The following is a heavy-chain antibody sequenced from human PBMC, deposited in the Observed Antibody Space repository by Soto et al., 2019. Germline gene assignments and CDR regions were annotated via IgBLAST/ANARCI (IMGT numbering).Heavy chain of an antibody. D-gene: IGHD3-3*01. J-gene: IGHJ6*02. CDR1: GYTFTTYG. CDR3: ASLLNYDFWSGYYPFDGMDV. Sequence: ASVKVSCKASGYTFTTYGINWVRQAPGQGLECMLWISPDYGNTNYAQKLQGRVTISVDTSNNQSSLKLSFVPAADTAVYYCASLLNYDFWSGYYPFDGMDVWGQGTTVTVSS. CDR2: ISPDYGNT. V-gene: IGHV1-18*01.